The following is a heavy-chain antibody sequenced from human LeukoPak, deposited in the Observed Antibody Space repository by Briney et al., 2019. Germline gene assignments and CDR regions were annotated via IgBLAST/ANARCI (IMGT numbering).Heavy chain of an antibody. Sequence: SETLSLTCTVSGGSISSGDYYWSWIRQPPGKGLEWIGYIYYSGSTYYNPSLKSRVTISVDTSKNQFSLKLSSVTAADTAVYYCAKAGGGSGSQDYGMDVWGQGTTVTVSS. J-gene: IGHJ6*02. CDR2: IYYSGST. D-gene: IGHD3-10*01. CDR1: GGSISSGDYY. CDR3: AKAGGGSGSQDYGMDV. V-gene: IGHV4-30-4*01.